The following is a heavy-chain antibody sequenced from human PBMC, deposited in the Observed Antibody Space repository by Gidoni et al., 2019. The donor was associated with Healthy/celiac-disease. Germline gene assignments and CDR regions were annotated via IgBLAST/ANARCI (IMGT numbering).Heavy chain of an antibody. D-gene: IGHD2-21*01. J-gene: IGHJ6*02. CDR2: INPNSGAT. CDR3: ARGGPQLWGDYVYYGMDV. CDR1: GYTFTGAH. Sequence: QVQLVQSGAEVKKPGASVKVSCKDAGYTFTGAHMHWVRQAPGRGLEWMGWINPNSGATNYAQKCQGWVTMTRDTSISTAYMELGRLRSDDTAVYYCARGGPQLWGDYVYYGMDVWGQGTTVTVSS. V-gene: IGHV1-2*04.